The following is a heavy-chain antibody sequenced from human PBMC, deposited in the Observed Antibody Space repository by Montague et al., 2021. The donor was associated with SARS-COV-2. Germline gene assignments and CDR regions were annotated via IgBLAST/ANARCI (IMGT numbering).Heavy chain of an antibody. CDR3: TSGREGNYNVMDV. V-gene: IGHV6-1*01. Sequence: CAISGDSVSSNSATWNWVRQSPSRGLEWLGRTYYRSKWYNDYAVSVRGRATINPDTSKNQFSLQLNSVTREDTAIYYCTSGREGNYNVMDVWGQGTTVTVSS. J-gene: IGHJ6*02. D-gene: IGHD3-10*02. CDR2: TYYRSKWYN. CDR1: GDSVSSNSAT.